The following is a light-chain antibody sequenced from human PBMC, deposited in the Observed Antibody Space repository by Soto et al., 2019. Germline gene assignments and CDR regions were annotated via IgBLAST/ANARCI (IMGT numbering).Light chain of an antibody. Sequence: QSVLTQPPSATGTPGQRVTISCSGSSSNIGRNTVNWYRQLPGTAPKLLIYSNNQRPSGVPDRFSGSKSGTSASLAISGLQSEVEADYYCAAWDDSLNGYVFGTGTKV. V-gene: IGLV1-44*01. CDR1: SSNIGRNT. CDR3: AAWDDSLNGYV. CDR2: SNN. J-gene: IGLJ1*01.